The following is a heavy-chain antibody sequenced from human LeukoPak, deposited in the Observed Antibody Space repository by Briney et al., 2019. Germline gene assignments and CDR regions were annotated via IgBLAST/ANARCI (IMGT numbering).Heavy chain of an antibody. Sequence: DPSETLSLTCTVSGGSISTYSWSWIRQPPGKGLEWIGCRYGGGRDLYNPSLKSRVTISVDASEKQISLSLRSVTAADTAIYYCANTTRVAPDGRAEYFQHWGQGTLVTVPS. D-gene: IGHD5-24*01. CDR2: RYGGGRD. V-gene: IGHV4-59*03. CDR3: ANTTRVAPDGRAEYFQH. J-gene: IGHJ1*01. CDR1: GGSISTYS.